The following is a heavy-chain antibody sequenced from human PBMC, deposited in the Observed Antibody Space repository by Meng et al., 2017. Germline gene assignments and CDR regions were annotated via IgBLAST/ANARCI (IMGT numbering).Heavy chain of an antibody. CDR1: GYTFTSYD. J-gene: IGHJ4*02. CDR3: ARGQWFGELLLIWDSFDY. D-gene: IGHD3-10*01. Sequence: ASVKVSCKASGYTFTSYDINWVRQATGQGLEWMGWMNPNSGNTGYAQKFQGRVTITRNTSISTAYMELSSLRSEDTAVYYCARGQWFGELLLIWDSFDYWGQGTLVTVSS. V-gene: IGHV1-8*03. CDR2: MNPNSGNT.